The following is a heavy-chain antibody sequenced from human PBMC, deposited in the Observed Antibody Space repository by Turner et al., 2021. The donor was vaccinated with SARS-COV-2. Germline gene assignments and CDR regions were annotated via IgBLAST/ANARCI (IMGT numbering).Heavy chain of an antibody. CDR1: RINFRSHG. Sequence: QVQLVKSGGGVVQPGKSLRLSCAATRINFRSHGMHWVRQAPGKGLEWVAVIWNDGSQKYYADSVKGRFTISRDNSKNMLYLQMNSLRAEDTAVYYCARLDDSGHWGAFDIWGQGTMVTVSS. V-gene: IGHV3-33*01. J-gene: IGHJ3*02. CDR3: ARLDDSGHWGAFDI. CDR2: IWNDGSQK. D-gene: IGHD3-22*01.